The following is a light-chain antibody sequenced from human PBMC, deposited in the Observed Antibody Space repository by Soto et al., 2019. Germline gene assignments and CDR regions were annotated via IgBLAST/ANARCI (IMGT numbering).Light chain of an antibody. Sequence: EIVLTQSPGTLSLSPGERATLSCRASQSVSSTYLAWYQQKPGQAPRLLISGAYSRATGIQDRFSGSGSGTDFTLTITRLEPEDFAVYYCKQYGSSPKTFGQGTKVDNK. J-gene: IGKJ1*01. V-gene: IGKV3-20*01. CDR2: GAY. CDR1: QSVSSTY. CDR3: KQYGSSPKT.